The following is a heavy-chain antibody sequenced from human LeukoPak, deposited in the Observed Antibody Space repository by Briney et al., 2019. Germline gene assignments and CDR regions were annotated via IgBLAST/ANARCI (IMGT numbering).Heavy chain of an antibody. Sequence: GGSLRLSCAASGFIFTNYFMRWVRQAPGKGLEWVAGIKHDGSEKYYVDSVRGRFTISRDNTMNSLYLQMSSLRAEDTAVYYCATDRGWRTSGYYLYYFECWGQGTLVTYSS. CDR3: ATDRGWRTSGYYLYYFEC. J-gene: IGHJ4*02. CDR1: GFIFTNYF. V-gene: IGHV3-7*01. D-gene: IGHD3-3*01. CDR2: IKHDGSEK.